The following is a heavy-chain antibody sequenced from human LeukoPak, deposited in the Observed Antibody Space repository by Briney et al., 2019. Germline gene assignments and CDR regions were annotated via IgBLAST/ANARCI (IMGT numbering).Heavy chain of an antibody. Sequence: SSVKVSCKASRGTVSRYAIRWVRQAPGQGFEWMGGSIPIFGTANYAQKFQGRVTITADKSTSTAYMELSSLRSEDTAVYYCARGPTDAYGDFRFDYWGQGTLVTVSS. V-gene: IGHV1-69*06. D-gene: IGHD4-17*01. J-gene: IGHJ4*02. CDR3: ARGPTDAYGDFRFDY. CDR1: RGTVSRYA. CDR2: SIPIFGTA.